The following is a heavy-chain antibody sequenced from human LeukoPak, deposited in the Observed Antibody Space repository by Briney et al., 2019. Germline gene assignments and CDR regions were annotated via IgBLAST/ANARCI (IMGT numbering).Heavy chain of an antibody. CDR3: ARLFRLSTNFDY. Sequence: GASVKVSCKASGYTFTGYYMHWVRQAPGQGLEWMGWINPSSGGTNYAQKFQGRVTMTRDTSISTAYMELSRLRSDDTAVYYCARLFRLSTNFDYWGQGTLVTVSS. CDR1: GYTFTGYY. CDR2: INPSSGGT. J-gene: IGHJ4*02. D-gene: IGHD1-26*01. V-gene: IGHV1-2*02.